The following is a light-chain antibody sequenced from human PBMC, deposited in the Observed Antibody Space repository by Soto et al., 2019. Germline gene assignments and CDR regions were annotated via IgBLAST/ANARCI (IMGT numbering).Light chain of an antibody. CDR3: QQRYNTTVP. V-gene: IGKV1-39*01. J-gene: IGKJ5*01. CDR2: AAS. Sequence: DIQMTQSPASLSASVEDRVTITCRASQTVRTYLNWYTQKPGKATKLLIYAASNLQSGVPSRVRAISYGKVFTLTLTSLRPEEGSTDGGQQRYNTTVPFCQVTRLEIK. CDR1: QTVRTY.